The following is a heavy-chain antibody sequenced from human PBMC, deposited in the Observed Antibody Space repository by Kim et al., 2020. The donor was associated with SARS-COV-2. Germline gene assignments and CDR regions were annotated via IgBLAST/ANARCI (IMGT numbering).Heavy chain of an antibody. CDR1: GFTFSSYA. CDR2: ISYDGSNK. V-gene: IGHV3-30*04. CDR3: ARESSYYYYYGMDV. J-gene: IGHJ6*02. Sequence: GGSLRLSCAASGFTFSSYAMHWVRQAPGKRLEWVAVISYDGSNKYYADSVKGRFTISRDNSKNTLYLQMNSLRAEDTAVYYCARESSYYYYYGMDVWGQG.